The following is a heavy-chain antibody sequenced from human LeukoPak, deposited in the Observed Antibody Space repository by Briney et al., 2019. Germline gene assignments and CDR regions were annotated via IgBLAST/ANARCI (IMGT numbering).Heavy chain of an antibody. CDR1: GFTFTDHY. J-gene: IGHJ4*02. CDR2: IGPHSTFT. V-gene: IGHV1-2*02. D-gene: IGHD2/OR15-2a*01. Sequence: ASVKVSCKSSGFTFTDHYIHWVRQGPGQGLEWMGYIGPHSTFTSSPQEFQGRVTMTRDASMSTAYMELTRLTSDDIAVYYCVREGEGPLSKDFDYWGQGTLVTVSS. CDR3: VREGEGPLSKDFDY.